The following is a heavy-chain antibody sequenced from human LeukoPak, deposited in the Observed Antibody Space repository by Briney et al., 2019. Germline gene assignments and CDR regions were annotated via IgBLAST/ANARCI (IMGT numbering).Heavy chain of an antibody. CDR2: IYYSGST. J-gene: IGHJ4*02. D-gene: IGHD3-22*01. Sequence: SQTLSLTCTVSGGSISSGGYYWSWIRQHPGKGLEWIGYIYYSGSTYYNPSLKSRVTISVDTSKNQFSLKLSSVTAADTAVYYCARHVFYDSSGYYYGYYFDYWGQGTLVTVSS. V-gene: IGHV4-31*03. CDR3: ARHVFYDSSGYYYGYYFDY. CDR1: GGSISSGGYY.